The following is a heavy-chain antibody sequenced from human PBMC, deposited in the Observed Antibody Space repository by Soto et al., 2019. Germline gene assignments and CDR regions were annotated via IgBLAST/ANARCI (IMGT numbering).Heavy chain of an antibody. Sequence: SETLSLTCTVSGGSISSGDYYWSWIRQPPGKGLEWIGYIYYSGSTYYNPSLKSRVTISVDTSKNQFSLKLSSVTAADTAVYYCAREVVAALFDYWGQGTLVTVSS. J-gene: IGHJ4*02. CDR2: IYYSGST. CDR3: AREVVAALFDY. CDR1: GGSISSGDYY. D-gene: IGHD2-15*01. V-gene: IGHV4-30-4*01.